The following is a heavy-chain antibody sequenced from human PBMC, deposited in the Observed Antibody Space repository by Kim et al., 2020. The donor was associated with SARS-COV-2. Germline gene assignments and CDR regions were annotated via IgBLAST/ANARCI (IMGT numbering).Heavy chain of an antibody. Sequence: DSVKARYTISRDNSKNMLYLEMTSLRAEDTALYYCVKRGYSSTSSFDYWGQGTLVTVSS. D-gene: IGHD6-13*01. CDR3: VKRGYSSTSSFDY. V-gene: IGHV3-74*01. J-gene: IGHJ4*02.